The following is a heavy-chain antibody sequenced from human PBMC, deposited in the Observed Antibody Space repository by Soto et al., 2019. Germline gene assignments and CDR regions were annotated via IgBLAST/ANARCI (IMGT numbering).Heavy chain of an antibody. CDR2: IIPVFGTA. J-gene: IGHJ6*02. CDR1: GGSLSNYG. Sequence: QVQLVQSGAEVKKPGSSVKVSCKASGGSLSNYGISWVRQAPGQGLEWIGGIIPVFGTANYAQKFQGRVTITADESKSIVYMDVTSLRSEDTAVYYCARGDATKIVVTTYYAMDVWGQGTTVTVSS. V-gene: IGHV1-69*12. CDR3: ARGDATKIVVTTYYAMDV. D-gene: IGHD3-9*01.